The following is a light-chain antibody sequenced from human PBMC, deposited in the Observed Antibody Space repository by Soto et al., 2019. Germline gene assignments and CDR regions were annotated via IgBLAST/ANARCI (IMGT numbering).Light chain of an antibody. Sequence: QSALTQPASVSGSPGQSITISCTGTSSDVGGYNYDSWYQHHPGKAPKLMIYEVSNRPSGVSNRFSGSKSGNTASLTISGLQAEDEADYYCSSYTSSSTRVFGTGTKLTVL. CDR1: SSDVGGYNY. J-gene: IGLJ1*01. CDR2: EVS. V-gene: IGLV2-14*01. CDR3: SSYTSSSTRV.